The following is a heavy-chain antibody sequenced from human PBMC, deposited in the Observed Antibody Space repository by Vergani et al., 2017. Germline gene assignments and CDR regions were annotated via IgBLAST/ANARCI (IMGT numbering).Heavy chain of an antibody. CDR2: ISGSGGST. D-gene: IGHD6-19*01. Sequence: EVQLLESGGGLVQPGGSLRLSCAASGFTFSSYAMSWVRQAPGKGLEWVSAISGSGGSTYYADSLKGRFTISRDNSKNTLYLQMNSLRAEDTAVYYCARVSSGWYYFDYWGQGTLVTVSS. J-gene: IGHJ4*02. CDR1: GFTFSSYA. V-gene: IGHV3-23*01. CDR3: ARVSSGWYYFDY.